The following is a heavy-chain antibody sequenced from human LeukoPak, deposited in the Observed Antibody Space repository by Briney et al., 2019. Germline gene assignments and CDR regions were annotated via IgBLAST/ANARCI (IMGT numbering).Heavy chain of an antibody. V-gene: IGHV3-23*01. CDR2: ISNSGDST. J-gene: IGHJ3*02. CDR3: AKCDFWSANDFFDI. CDR1: GFSFGSYA. D-gene: IGHD3-3*01. Sequence: SGGSLRLSCAASGFSFGSYAMTWVRQAPGKGLEWVSGISNSGDSTYYADSVRGWFTISRDNSKNTLYVQMNSLRAEDTALYYCAKCDFWSANDFFDIWGQGTMVTVSS.